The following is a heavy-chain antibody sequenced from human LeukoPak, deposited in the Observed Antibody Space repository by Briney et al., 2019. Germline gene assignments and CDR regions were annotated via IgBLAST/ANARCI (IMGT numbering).Heavy chain of an antibody. D-gene: IGHD1-26*01. CDR3: AKEGGSFSFADY. CDR1: GXTFSSSG. V-gene: IGHV3-33*06. Sequence: GGSLRLSCGASGXTFSSSGVHWVRQAPGKGLEWVAVIWYDGSNKYYADSVRGRFTISRDDSKNKLYLQMNSLRADDTAIYYCAKEGGSFSFADYWGQGTLVTVSS. CDR2: IWYDGSNK. J-gene: IGHJ4*02.